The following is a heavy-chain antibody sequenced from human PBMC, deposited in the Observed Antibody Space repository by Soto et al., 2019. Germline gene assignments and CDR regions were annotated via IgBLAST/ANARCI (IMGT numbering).Heavy chain of an antibody. CDR1: GFTFSTYW. J-gene: IGHJ6*02. Sequence: EVQLVESGGGLVQPGGSLRLSCAASGFTFSTYWMHWVRQPPGKGLVWVSRINNDGSNTAYADSVKGRFTISRENAQSTLYLQMNSLRAEDTAVYYCARDPLIGTTDYGVDVWGQGTTVSVSS. CDR3: ARDPLIGTTDYGVDV. D-gene: IGHD1-7*01. CDR2: INNDGSNT. V-gene: IGHV3-74*01.